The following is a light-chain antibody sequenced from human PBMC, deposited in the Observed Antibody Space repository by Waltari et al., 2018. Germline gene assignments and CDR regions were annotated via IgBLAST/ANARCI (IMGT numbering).Light chain of an antibody. CDR1: QGVTRA. Sequence: EIVMTQSPATLSVSTGERATLSCRASQGVTRALAWYQQEPGQAPRLLIYGASNRATGIPDRFSGSGSGTDFSLTISRLEPEDFAVYYCQHYVRLPATFGQGTKVEIK. CDR2: GAS. V-gene: IGKV3D-15*01. J-gene: IGKJ1*01. CDR3: QHYVRLPAT.